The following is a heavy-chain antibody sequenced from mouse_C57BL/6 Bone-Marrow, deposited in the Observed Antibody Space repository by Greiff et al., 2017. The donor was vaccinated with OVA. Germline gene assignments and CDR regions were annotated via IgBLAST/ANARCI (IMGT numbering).Heavy chain of an antibody. Sequence: QVQLQQPGAELVRPGSSVKLSCKASGYTFTSYWMHWVKQRPIQGLEWIGNIDPSDSETHYNQKFKDKATLTVDKSSSTAYMQLSSLTSEDSAVYYCARSPYYYGSSYGYYAMDYWGQGTSVTVSS. CDR2: IDPSDSET. CDR3: ARSPYYYGSSYGYYAMDY. J-gene: IGHJ4*01. D-gene: IGHD1-1*01. CDR1: GYTFTSYW. V-gene: IGHV1-52*01.